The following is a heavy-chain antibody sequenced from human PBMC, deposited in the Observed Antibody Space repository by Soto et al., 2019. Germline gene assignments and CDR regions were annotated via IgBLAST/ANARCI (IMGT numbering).Heavy chain of an antibody. D-gene: IGHD2-21*02. CDR1: GYTFTSYG. V-gene: IGHV1-18*01. Sequence: QVQLVQSGAEVKKPEASVKVSCKASGYTFTSYGISWVRQAPGQGLEWMGWVSAYTGNTNYAQHLQGRVTMTTDTSTTTAYMELRSLRSDDTAVYYCARFQVVTPLDYWGQGTLVTVSS. CDR3: ARFQVVTPLDY. J-gene: IGHJ4*02. CDR2: VSAYTGNT.